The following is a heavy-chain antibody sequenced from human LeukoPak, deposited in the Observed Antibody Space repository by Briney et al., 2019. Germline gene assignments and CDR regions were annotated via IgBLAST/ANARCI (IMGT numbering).Heavy chain of an antibody. CDR3: ARMALTVTTYDAFDI. J-gene: IGHJ3*02. CDR1: GFTFSSYS. Sequence: PGGSLRLSCAASGFTFSSYSMNWVRQAPGKGLEWVSSISSSSSYIYYADSVKGRFTISRDNAKNSLYLQMNSLRAEDTAVYYCARMALTVTTYDAFDIWGQGTMVTVSS. V-gene: IGHV3-21*01. CDR2: ISSSSSYI. D-gene: IGHD4-17*01.